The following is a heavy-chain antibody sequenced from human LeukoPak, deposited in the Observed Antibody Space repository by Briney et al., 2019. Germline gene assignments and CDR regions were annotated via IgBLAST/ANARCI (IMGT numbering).Heavy chain of an antibody. D-gene: IGHD3-10*01. CDR1: GGSISSSIYY. J-gene: IGHJ4*02. Sequence: SETLSLTCSVSGGSISSSIYYWGWIRQPPGKGLEWIGSIYYSGITYYNPSLKSRVTISVDTSKNQFSLKLRSVTAADTAVYYCARRLGGSGSYYYWGQGTLVTVSS. V-gene: IGHV4-39*01. CDR3: ARRLGGSGSYYY. CDR2: IYYSGIT.